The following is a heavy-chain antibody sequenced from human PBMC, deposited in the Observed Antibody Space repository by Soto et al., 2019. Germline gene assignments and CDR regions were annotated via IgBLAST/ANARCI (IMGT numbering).Heavy chain of an antibody. CDR3: ARLPSSSWRGRGRRYFDL. J-gene: IGHJ2*01. CDR2: IYYSGST. V-gene: IGHV4-59*08. CDR1: GGSISSYY. D-gene: IGHD6-13*01. Sequence: SETLSLTCTVSGGSISSYYWSWIRQPPGKGLEWIGYIYYSGSTNYNPSLKSRVTISVDTSKNQFSLKLSSVTAADTVVYYCARLPSSSWRGRGRRYFDLWGRGTLVTVSS.